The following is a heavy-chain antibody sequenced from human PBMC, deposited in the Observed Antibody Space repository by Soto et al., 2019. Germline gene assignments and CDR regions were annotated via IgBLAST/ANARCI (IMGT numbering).Heavy chain of an antibody. D-gene: IGHD5-12*01. Sequence: GGSLRLSCAASGFTFSSYGMHWVRQAPGKGLEWVANIKQDGSEKYYVDSVKGRFTISRDNAKNSLYLQMNSLRAEDTAVYYCARDGSGYDYNWFDPWGQGTLVTVSS. CDR3: ARDGSGYDYNWFDP. CDR2: IKQDGSEK. J-gene: IGHJ5*02. V-gene: IGHV3-7*04. CDR1: GFTFSSYG.